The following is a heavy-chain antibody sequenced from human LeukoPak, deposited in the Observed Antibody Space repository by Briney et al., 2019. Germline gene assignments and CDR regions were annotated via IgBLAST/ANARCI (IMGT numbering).Heavy chain of an antibody. V-gene: IGHV1-18*04. CDR1: GYTFTSYG. J-gene: IGHJ4*02. CDR2: LSVYNGNT. CDR3: ARDRWWELPYPTFDY. D-gene: IGHD1-26*01. Sequence: GASVKVSCKASGYTFTSYGISWVRQAPGQGLEWMGWLSVYNGNTKYAQNLQGRVTMTTDTSTSTAYMELRSLRSDDTAVYYCARDRWWELPYPTFDYWGQGTLVTVSS.